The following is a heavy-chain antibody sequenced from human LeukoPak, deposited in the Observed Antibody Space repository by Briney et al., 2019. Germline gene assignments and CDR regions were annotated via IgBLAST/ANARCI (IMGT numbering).Heavy chain of an antibody. J-gene: IGHJ4*02. V-gene: IGHV1-69*06. CDR3: AVTVYSSSWYVGGSYYRPFDY. Sequence: ASVKVSCKASGGTFSSYAISWVRQAPGQGLEWMGGIIPIFGTANYAQKFQGRVTITADKSTSTAYMELSSLRSEDTAVYYCAVTVYSSSWYVGGSYYRPFDYWGQGTLVTVSS. D-gene: IGHD6-13*01. CDR1: GGTFSSYA. CDR2: IIPIFGTA.